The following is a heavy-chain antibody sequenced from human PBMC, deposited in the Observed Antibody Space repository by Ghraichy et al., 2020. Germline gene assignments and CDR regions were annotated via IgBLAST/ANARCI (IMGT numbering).Heavy chain of an antibody. CDR3: ARELEWELLRLHYGMDV. J-gene: IGHJ6*02. Sequence: LSLTCAASGFTFSSYSMNWVRQAPGKGLEWVSYISSSSSTIYYADSVKGRFTISRDNAKNSLYLQMNSLRAEDTAVYYCARELEWELLRLHYGMDVWGQGTTVTVSS. D-gene: IGHD1-26*01. V-gene: IGHV3-48*01. CDR2: ISSSSSTI. CDR1: GFTFSSYS.